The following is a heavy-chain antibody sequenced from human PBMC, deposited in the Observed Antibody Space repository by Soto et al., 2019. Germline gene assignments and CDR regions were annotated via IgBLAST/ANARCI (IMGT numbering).Heavy chain of an antibody. Sequence: QVQLVQSGAEVKKPGSSLRVSCRASGGTFDSYSISWVRQAPGQGLEWLGKVAPIFDFSRYAPKFQGRVTITADKATSIAYMDLSGRTSQDTAVDDCATGALGGRQQLGRDAFDFWGQGTKVTVSS. V-gene: IGHV1-69*02. CDR1: GGTFDSYS. CDR3: ATGALGGRQQLGRDAFDF. J-gene: IGHJ3*01. CDR2: VAPIFDFS. D-gene: IGHD3-16*01.